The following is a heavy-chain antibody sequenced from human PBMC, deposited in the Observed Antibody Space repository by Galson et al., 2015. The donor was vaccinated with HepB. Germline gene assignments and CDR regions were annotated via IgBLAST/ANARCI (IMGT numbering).Heavy chain of an antibody. CDR3: ARCSTSYTYYYYYMDV. CDR2: IIPIFGTA. Sequence: SCKASGGTFSSYAISWVRQAPGQGLEWMGGIIPIFGTANYAQKFQGRVTITADESTSTAYMELSSLRSEDTAVYYCARCSTSYTYYYYYMDVWGKGTTVTVSS. V-gene: IGHV1-69*01. D-gene: IGHD2-2*01. J-gene: IGHJ6*03. CDR1: GGTFSSYA.